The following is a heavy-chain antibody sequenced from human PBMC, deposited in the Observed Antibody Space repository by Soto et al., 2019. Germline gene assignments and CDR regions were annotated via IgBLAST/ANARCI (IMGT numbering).Heavy chain of an antibody. CDR2: IIPILGIA. CDR1: GGTFSSYT. J-gene: IGHJ2*01. CDR3: AREDYDMLTGWWYFDL. Sequence: QVQLVQSGAEVKKPGSSVKVSCKASGGTFSSYTISWVRQAPGQGLEWMGRIIPILGIANYAQKFQGRVTMTADQATSTADMELSSLSSEDTAVYYCAREDYDMLTGWWYFDLWGRGTLVTVSS. V-gene: IGHV1-69*02. D-gene: IGHD3-9*01.